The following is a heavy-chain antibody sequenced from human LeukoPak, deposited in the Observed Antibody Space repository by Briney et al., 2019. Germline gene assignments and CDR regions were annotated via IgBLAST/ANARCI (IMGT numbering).Heavy chain of an antibody. CDR2: VYYSGST. D-gene: IGHD6-19*01. J-gene: IGHJ5*02. Sequence: ADTLSLTCTVSGGSVSSGSYYWSWIRQPPGKGLEWIVYVYYSGSTNYNPSLKSRVTISVDTSKNQFSLKLSSVTAADTAVYYCARDSRAAVAGHRGDWFDPWGQGTLVTVFS. CDR3: ARDSRAAVAGHRGDWFDP. V-gene: IGHV4-61*01. CDR1: GGSVSSGSYY.